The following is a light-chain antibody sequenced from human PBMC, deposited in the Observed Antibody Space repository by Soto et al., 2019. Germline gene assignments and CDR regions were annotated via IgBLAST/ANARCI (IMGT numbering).Light chain of an antibody. J-gene: IGLJ3*02. CDR2: DVS. CDR3: SSYAGSYTWV. CDR1: SSDVGGYNY. Sequence: QSALTQPRSVSGSPGQSVTISCTGTSSDVGGYNYVSWYQHHPGKAPKLMIYDVSKRPSGVPDRFSGSKSGNTASLTISGLQAEDEADYYCSSYAGSYTWVFGGGTQLTVL. V-gene: IGLV2-11*01.